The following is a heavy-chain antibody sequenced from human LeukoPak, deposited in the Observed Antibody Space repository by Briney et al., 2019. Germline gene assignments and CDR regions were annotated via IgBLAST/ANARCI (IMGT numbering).Heavy chain of an antibody. D-gene: IGHD3-10*01. V-gene: IGHV3-13*01. CDR1: GVTFSTYD. J-gene: IGHJ3*02. CDR3: ARAYGSGNYYPDAFDI. Sequence: PGGSLRLSCAASGVTFSTYDMHWVRQATGKGLEWVSAIGTAGDTYYAGTVKGRFTISRENAKNSLYLQINTLRAGDTAVYYCARAYGSGNYYPDAFDIWGQGTMVTVSS. CDR2: IGTAGDT.